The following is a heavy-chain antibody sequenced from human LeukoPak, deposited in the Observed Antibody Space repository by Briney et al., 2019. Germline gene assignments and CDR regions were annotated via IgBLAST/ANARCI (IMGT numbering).Heavy chain of an antibody. CDR1: RYTFTSYG. Sequence: ASVKVSCKASRYTFTSYGISWVRQAPGHGLEWMGWISAYNGNTNYAQKLQGRVTMTTDTSTSTAYMELRSQRSDDTAVYYCAREIYSSSWYGIDYWGQGTLVTVSS. CDR2: ISAYNGNT. J-gene: IGHJ4*02. CDR3: AREIYSSSWYGIDY. V-gene: IGHV1-18*01. D-gene: IGHD6-13*01.